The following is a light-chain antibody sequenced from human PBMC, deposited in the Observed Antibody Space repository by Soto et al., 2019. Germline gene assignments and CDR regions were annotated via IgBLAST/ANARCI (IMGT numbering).Light chain of an antibody. CDR3: SSYTSSSTLYV. CDR1: SSDVGGYNY. V-gene: IGLV2-14*01. J-gene: IGLJ1*01. Sequence: QSALTQPASVSGSPGQSITISCTGTSSDVGGYNYVSWYQQHPGKAPKLMNEVSNRPSGVSNRFSGSKSGNTASPTISGLQAEDEADYYCSSYTSSSTLYVFGTGTKLTVL. CDR2: EVS.